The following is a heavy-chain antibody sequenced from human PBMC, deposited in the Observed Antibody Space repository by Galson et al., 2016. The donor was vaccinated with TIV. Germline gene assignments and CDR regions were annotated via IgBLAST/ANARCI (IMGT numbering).Heavy chain of an antibody. CDR3: VRTLPCGGDCYFFDY. D-gene: IGHD2-21*02. J-gene: IGHJ4*02. Sequence: SVKVSCKASGDTFRTYTISWVRQAPGQGLEWMGGIIPLHGLSNYAQKFQGRVTITADEPTTTVYMVLSSLRYEDTAVYYGVRTLPCGGDCYFFDYWGQGTLVTVSS. V-gene: IGHV1-69*10. CDR1: GDTFRTYT. CDR2: IIPLHGLS.